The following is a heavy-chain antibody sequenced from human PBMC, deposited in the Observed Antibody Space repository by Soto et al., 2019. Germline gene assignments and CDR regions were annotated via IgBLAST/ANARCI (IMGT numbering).Heavy chain of an antibody. V-gene: IGHV3-53*01. CDR2: IYSGGST. CDR1: GFTVGSNY. J-gene: IGHJ4*02. CDR3: AASSGWDRVFDY. Sequence: VGSLRLSCAASGFTVGSNYMSWVRQAPGKGLEWVSVIYSGGSTYYADSVKGRFTISRDNSKNTLYLQMNSLRAEDTAVYYCAASSGWDRVFDYWGQGTLVTVSS. D-gene: IGHD6-19*01.